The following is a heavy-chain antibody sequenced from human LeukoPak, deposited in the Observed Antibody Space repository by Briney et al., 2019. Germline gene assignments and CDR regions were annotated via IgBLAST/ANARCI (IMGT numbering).Heavy chain of an antibody. Sequence: PGGSLRLSCSASGFIFSSYAMHRVRQAPGKGLEYVSGISFNGCNTYFADSVKGRFTISGDNSKNTLWLQMTSLRPEDTAVYYCVKLWATSSFVKLGAASAFEYYYGVDFWGQGTTVTVSS. CDR1: GFIFSSYA. J-gene: IGHJ6*02. CDR2: ISFNGCNT. V-gene: IGHV3-64D*06. D-gene: IGHD3-16*01. CDR3: VKLWATSSFVKLGAASAFEYYYGVDF.